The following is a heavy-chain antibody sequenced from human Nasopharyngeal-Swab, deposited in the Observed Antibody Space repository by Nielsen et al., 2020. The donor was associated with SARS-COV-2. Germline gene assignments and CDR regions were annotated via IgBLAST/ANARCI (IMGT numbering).Heavy chain of an antibody. D-gene: IGHD6-19*01. Sequence: KVSCKASGYTFTNYWIGWVRQMPGKGLEWMGIMHPGDPDTRYSPSFQGQVTISADKSFTTAFLQWDSLKPSDTAIYYCARRHVSAWSTFEYWGQGTLITVSS. CDR3: ARRHVSAWSTFEY. CDR1: GYTFTNYW. J-gene: IGHJ4*02. CDR2: MHPGDPDT. V-gene: IGHV5-51*01.